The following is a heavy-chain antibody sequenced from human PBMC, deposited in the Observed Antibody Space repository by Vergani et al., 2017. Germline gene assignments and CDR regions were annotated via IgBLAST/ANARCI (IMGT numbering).Heavy chain of an antibody. CDR2: ISGSGGST. J-gene: IGHJ6*02. D-gene: IGHD5-12*01. V-gene: IGHV3-23*04. CDR1: GFTFNHYA. Sequence: EVQLVESGGGIVKPGGSLRLSCAASGFTFNHYAMNWVRQAPGKGLEWVSGISGSGGSTYYAGSVKGRFTISRDSSKNKLYLQMNSLSAGDTAVYYCAKANPRNSGYDYLYYYHAMDVWGQGTTVTVSS. CDR3: AKANPRNSGYDYLYYYHAMDV.